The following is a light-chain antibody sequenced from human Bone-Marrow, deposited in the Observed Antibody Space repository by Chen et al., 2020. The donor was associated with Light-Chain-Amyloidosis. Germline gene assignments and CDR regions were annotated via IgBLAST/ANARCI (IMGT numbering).Light chain of an antibody. V-gene: IGKV4-1*01. J-gene: IGKJ3*01. Sequence: DIVMTQFPDSPAVPLGECAAFNCKSSQSLLYYPNNENSLTWYQQEPGQPPRVLIYWASTREPGVPDRFRGSWSGTDFTLTISSLQAEDVAVYYCQLYSTRPQNVGPGTRVDIQ. CDR2: WAS. CDR1: QSLLYYPNNENS. CDR3: QLYSTRPQN.